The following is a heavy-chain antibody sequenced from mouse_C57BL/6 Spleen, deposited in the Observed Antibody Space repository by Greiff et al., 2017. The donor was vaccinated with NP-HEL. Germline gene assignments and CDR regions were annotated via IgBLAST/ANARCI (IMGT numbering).Heavy chain of an antibody. Sequence: VQLQQSGAELVRPGASVTLSCKASGYTFTDYEMHWVKQTPVHGLEWIGAIDPETGGTAYNQKFKGKAILTADKSSSTAYMELSRLTSEDSAVYFCARHEDGTTVGRFDYWGQGTTLTVSS. J-gene: IGHJ2*01. CDR3: ARHEDGTTVGRFDY. V-gene: IGHV1-15*01. CDR1: GYTFTDYE. D-gene: IGHD1-1*01. CDR2: IDPETGGT.